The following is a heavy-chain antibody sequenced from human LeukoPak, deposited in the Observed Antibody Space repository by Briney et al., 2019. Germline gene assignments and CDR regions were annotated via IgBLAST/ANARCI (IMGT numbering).Heavy chain of an antibody. CDR2: INHSGST. D-gene: IGHD2/OR15-2a*01. Sequence: SETLSLTCAVYGGSFSGYYWSWIRQPPGKGLEWIGEINHSGSTNYNPSLKSRVTISVDTSRRQFSLKLSSVTAADTAVYYCARLLYFDEAHFDYWGQGTLVTVSS. CDR3: ARLLYFDEAHFDY. V-gene: IGHV4-34*01. CDR1: GGSFSGYY. J-gene: IGHJ4*02.